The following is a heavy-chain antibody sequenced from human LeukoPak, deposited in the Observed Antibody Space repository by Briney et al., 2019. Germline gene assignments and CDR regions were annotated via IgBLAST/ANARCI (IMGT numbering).Heavy chain of an antibody. J-gene: IGHJ4*02. CDR3: ARRRFRARLGELSLGY. D-gene: IGHD3-16*02. CDR2: INHSGST. Sequence: SETLSLTCAVYGGSFSGYYWSWIRQPPGKGLEWIGEINHSGSTNYNPSLKSRVTISVDTSKNQFSLKLSSVTAADTAVYYCARRRFRARLGELSLGYWGQGTLVTVSS. CDR1: GGSFSGYY. V-gene: IGHV4-34*01.